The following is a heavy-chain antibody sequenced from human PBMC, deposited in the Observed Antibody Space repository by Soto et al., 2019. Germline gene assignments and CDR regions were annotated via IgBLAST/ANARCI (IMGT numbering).Heavy chain of an antibody. CDR2: IYWNDDK. J-gene: IGHJ5*02. D-gene: IGHD6-13*01. CDR3: APTRLWYSSSWSWFDP. Sequence: QITLKESGPTLVKPTQTLTLTCTFSGFSLSTSGVGVGWIRQPPGKALEWLALIYWNDDKRYSPSLKSRLTITKDTSKNQVVLTMTNIDPVDTATYYCAPTRLWYSSSWSWFDPWGQGTLVTVSS. CDR1: GFSLSTSGVG. V-gene: IGHV2-5*01.